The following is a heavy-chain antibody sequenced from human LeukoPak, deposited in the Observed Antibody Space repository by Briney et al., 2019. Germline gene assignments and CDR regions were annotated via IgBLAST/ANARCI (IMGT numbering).Heavy chain of an antibody. D-gene: IGHD3-10*01. J-gene: IGHJ5*02. CDR1: GYTFTSYA. CDR2: INTNTGNP. Sequence: ASVKVSCKASGYTFTSYAMNWVRQAPGQGLEWMGWINTNTGNPTYAQGFTGRFVFSLDTSVSTAYLQISGLKAEDTAVYYCARENVAVRGVNFGFDPWGQGTLVTVSS. CDR3: ARENVAVRGVNFGFDP. V-gene: IGHV7-4-1*02.